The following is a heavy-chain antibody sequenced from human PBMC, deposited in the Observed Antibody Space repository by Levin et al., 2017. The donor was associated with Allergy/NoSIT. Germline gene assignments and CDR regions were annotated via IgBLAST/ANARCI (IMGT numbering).Heavy chain of an antibody. Sequence: SCAASGFIFDDYAMHWVRQAPGKGLEWVAGISWDGGSIVYADSVKGRFTVSRDNAKNSLYLQMNSLRVEDTALYYCAKDFDNGGKKGDAFDIWGQGTRVTVSS. J-gene: IGHJ3*02. CDR1: GFIFDDYA. D-gene: IGHD4-23*01. CDR2: ISWDGGSI. CDR3: AKDFDNGGKKGDAFDI. V-gene: IGHV3-9*01.